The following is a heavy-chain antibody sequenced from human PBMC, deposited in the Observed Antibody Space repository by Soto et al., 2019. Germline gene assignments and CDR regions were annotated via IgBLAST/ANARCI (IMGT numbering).Heavy chain of an antibody. Sequence: QVRLQESGPGLVKPSETLSLTCTVSGGSISSDYWSWIRQPPGKGLEWIGYMYYSGGTNYNPSLKSRVTISLDTSKKRFSLALRSVTAADTAVYYCARAGRGYDPWGQGTLVTVSS. J-gene: IGHJ5*02. D-gene: IGHD3-22*01. CDR2: MYYSGGT. CDR3: ARAGRGYDP. CDR1: GGSISSDY. V-gene: IGHV4-59*01.